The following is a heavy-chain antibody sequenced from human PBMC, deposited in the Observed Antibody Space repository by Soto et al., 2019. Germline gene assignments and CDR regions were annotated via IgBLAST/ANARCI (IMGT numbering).Heavy chain of an antibody. CDR3: AHKGDGYRGFKY. V-gene: IGHV2-5*02. Sequence: QITLKESGPTLVKPTQTLTLTCTLSGFSLSTSGAGVGWIRQPPGKALEWLALIYWDDDKRYSPSLKSRLTIXKXXSKNQVVLTMTNMDPVDTATYYCAHKGDGYRGFKYWGQGTLVTVSS. D-gene: IGHD5-12*01. J-gene: IGHJ4*02. CDR1: GFSLSTSGAG. CDR2: IYWDDDK.